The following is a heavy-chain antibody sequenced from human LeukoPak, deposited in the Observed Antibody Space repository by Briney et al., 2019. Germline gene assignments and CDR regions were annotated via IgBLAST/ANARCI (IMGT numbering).Heavy chain of an antibody. CDR1: GVSISSSSFH. V-gene: IGHV4-39*07. CDR2: IYYTGST. Sequence: PSETLSLTCTVSGVSISSSSFHWGWIRQPPGKGLEWIGSIYYTGSTFYNPSLKSRVTISVDRSKNQFFLKLSSVTAADTAVYYCASGTGSVGQWLDYYYYYMDVWGKGTTVTISS. D-gene: IGHD6-19*01. J-gene: IGHJ6*03. CDR3: ASGTGSVGQWLDYYYYYMDV.